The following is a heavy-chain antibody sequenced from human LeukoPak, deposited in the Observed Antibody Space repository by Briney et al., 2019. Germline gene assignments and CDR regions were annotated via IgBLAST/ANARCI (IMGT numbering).Heavy chain of an antibody. V-gene: IGHV1-46*01. CDR3: ARVVDIGGYNLRFDY. CDR2: INPSGGST. J-gene: IGHJ4*02. Sequence: ASVKVSCKASGYTFTSYYMHWVRQAPGQGLEWMGIINPSGGSTSYAQKFQGRVTMTRDTSTSTVHMELSSLRSEDPAVYYCARVVDIGGYNLRFDYWGQGTLVTVSS. CDR1: GYTFTSYY. D-gene: IGHD5-24*01.